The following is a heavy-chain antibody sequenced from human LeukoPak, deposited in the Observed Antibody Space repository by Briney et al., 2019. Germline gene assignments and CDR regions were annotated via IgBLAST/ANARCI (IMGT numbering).Heavy chain of an antibody. J-gene: IGHJ5*02. Sequence: ASVKVSCKASGYTFTIYAMNWVRQAPGQGLEWMGWINTNTGNPTYAQGFTGRFVFSLDTSVNTTYLQISSLKAEDTAVYYCARDHGSQRYWFDPWGQGTLVTVSS. CDR1: GYTFTIYA. CDR3: ARDHGSQRYWFDP. CDR2: INTNTGNP. D-gene: IGHD1-26*01. V-gene: IGHV7-4-1*02.